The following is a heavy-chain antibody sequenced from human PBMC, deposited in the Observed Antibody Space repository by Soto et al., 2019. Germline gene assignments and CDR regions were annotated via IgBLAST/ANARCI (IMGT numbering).Heavy chain of an antibody. V-gene: IGHV2-5*02. J-gene: IGHJ4*02. CDR3: AHRRRYYDSSGYYYDYFDS. Sequence: QITLKESGPTLVKPTQTLTLTCTFSGFSLSTSGVGVGWIRQPPGKALEWLAIIYWDDDKRYSPSLKSRLTITKDTSKKQVVLTMTNMDPVDTATYYCAHRRRYYDSSGYYYDYFDSWGQGTLVTVSS. CDR2: IYWDDDK. D-gene: IGHD3-22*01. CDR1: GFSLSTSGVG.